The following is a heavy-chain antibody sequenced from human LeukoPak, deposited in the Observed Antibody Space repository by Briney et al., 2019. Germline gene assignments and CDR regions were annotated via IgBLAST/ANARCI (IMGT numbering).Heavy chain of an antibody. CDR1: GGSISGYY. J-gene: IGHJ6*03. V-gene: IGHV4-59*01. CDR3: ARDRGGNDMDV. D-gene: IGHD2-15*01. Sequence: PPETLSLTCTVSGGSISGYYWSWIRQPPGKGLDWIGYLYSSGATNYNPSLKSRVTISVDTSKSQFSLKLSSVTAADTAVYYCARDRGGNDMDVWGNGTTVTVSS. CDR2: LYSSGAT.